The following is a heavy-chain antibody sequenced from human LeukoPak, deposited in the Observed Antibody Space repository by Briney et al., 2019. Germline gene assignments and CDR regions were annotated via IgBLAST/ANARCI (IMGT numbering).Heavy chain of an antibody. CDR2: IIPMFGTA. D-gene: IGHD2-15*01. J-gene: IGHJ4*02. CDR1: GGTFSSYA. V-gene: IGHV1-69*13. Sequence: SVKVSCKASGGTFSSYAINWVRQAPGQGLERMGGIIPMFGTADYAQKFQGRVIITADESTSTAYMELSSLRSEDTAVYYCARDRQDCSGGSCYLYYFDYWGQGTLVTVSS. CDR3: ARDRQDCSGGSCYLYYFDY.